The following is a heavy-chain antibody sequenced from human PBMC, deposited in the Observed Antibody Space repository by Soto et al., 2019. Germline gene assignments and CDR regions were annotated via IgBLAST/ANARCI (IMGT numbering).Heavy chain of an antibody. D-gene: IGHD3-10*01. J-gene: IGHJ4*02. V-gene: IGHV1-46*01. Sequence: QVQLVQSGAEVKKPGASVEVSCKASGYTFSSYYMHWVRQAPGQGLEWMGVINPSGDSTSYAQRFQGRVSMTRDTSTSTLYMELSSLRSEDTAVYYCARDWEFGYWGQGTLVTVSS. CDR1: GYTFSSYY. CDR3: ARDWEFGY. CDR2: INPSGDST.